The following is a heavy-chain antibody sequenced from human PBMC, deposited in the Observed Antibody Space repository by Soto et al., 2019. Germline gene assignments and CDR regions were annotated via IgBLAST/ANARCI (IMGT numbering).Heavy chain of an antibody. J-gene: IGHJ4*02. Sequence: SSETLSLTCAVSGGSISSGGYSWSWIRQPPGKGLEWIGYIYHSGSTYYNPSLKSRVTISVDRSKNQFSLKLSSVTAADTAVYYCARVRRGSSAVIFDYWGQGTLVTVSS. CDR3: ARVRRGSSAVIFDY. CDR1: GGSISSGGYS. CDR2: IYHSGST. D-gene: IGHD6-6*01. V-gene: IGHV4-30-2*01.